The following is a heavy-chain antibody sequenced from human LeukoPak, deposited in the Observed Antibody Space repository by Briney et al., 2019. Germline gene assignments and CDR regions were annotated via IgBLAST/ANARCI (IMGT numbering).Heavy chain of an antibody. CDR3: ARDLEAANTYYFDY. CDR2: ISSAGTT. V-gene: IGHV3-66*01. J-gene: IGHJ4*02. D-gene: IGHD6-13*01. CDR1: GFTVSSSY. Sequence: GGSLRLSCAASGFTVSSSYMSWVRQAPGEGLEWVSIISSAGTTYYADSVKGRFTISRDNSKNTVYLQVNSLRDEDTAVYYCARDLEAANTYYFDYWGQGTMVTVSS.